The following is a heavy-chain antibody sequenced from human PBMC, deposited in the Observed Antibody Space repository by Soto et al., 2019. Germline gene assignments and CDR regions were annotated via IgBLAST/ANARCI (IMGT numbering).Heavy chain of an antibody. CDR2: ISHDGSKK. CDR3: AKDKGPYYDFWSCQRWFDP. D-gene: IGHD3-3*01. CDR1: GFTFSTHG. Sequence: QVQLVESGGGVVHPGTSLRLSCAASGFTFSTHGMHWVRQAQGKGPEWVAVISHDGSKKYSVESVEGRFSISRDNSKSIVHLQMNNVRTEDTAVYFCAKDKGPYYDFWSCQRWFDPWGQGTLVTVSS. J-gene: IGHJ5*02. V-gene: IGHV3-30*18.